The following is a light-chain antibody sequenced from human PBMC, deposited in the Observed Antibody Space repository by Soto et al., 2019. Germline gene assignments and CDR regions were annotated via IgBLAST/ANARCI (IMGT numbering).Light chain of an antibody. CDR3: AAWDDSLNGVV. CDR1: SSNIGSNT. Sequence: QTVVTQPPSASGTPGQRVTISCSGSSSNIGSNTVNWYQHLPGTAPKLLIYNTNQRPSGVPDRFSGSKSGTSGSLAIGGLQSEDEGDYYCAAWDDSLNGVVFGGGTKLTVL. J-gene: IGLJ2*01. V-gene: IGLV1-44*01. CDR2: NTN.